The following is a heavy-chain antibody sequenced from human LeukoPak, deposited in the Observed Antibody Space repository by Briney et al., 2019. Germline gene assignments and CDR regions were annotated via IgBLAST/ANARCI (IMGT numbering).Heavy chain of an antibody. J-gene: IGHJ4*02. Sequence: ASVKVSCKASGSTFAAYGISWGRQAPGQGLEWMGWISTYNGNTYYAHKFQGRVTLTTDTSTSTAYMELRSLRSDDTAVYYCARGVAVTDEYYFDYWGQGTLVTVSS. V-gene: IGHV1-18*01. D-gene: IGHD2-21*02. CDR3: ARGVAVTDEYYFDY. CDR2: ISTYNGNT. CDR1: GSTFAAYG.